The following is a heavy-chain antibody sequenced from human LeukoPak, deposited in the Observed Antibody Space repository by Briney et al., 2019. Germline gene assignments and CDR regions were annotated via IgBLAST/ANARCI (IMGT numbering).Heavy chain of an antibody. D-gene: IGHD3-22*01. J-gene: IGHJ4*02. CDR2: INHSGST. Sequence: SETLSLTCAVYGGSFSGYYWSWIRQPPGKGLEWIGEINHSGSTNYSPSLKSRVTISVDTSKNQFSLKLSSVTAADTAVYYCARAGDSSGYCDSWGREPWSPSPQ. V-gene: IGHV4-34*01. CDR3: ARAGDSSGYCDS. CDR1: GGSFSGYY.